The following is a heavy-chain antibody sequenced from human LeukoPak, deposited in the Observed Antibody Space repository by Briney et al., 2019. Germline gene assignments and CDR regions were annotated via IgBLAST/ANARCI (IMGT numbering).Heavy chain of an antibody. D-gene: IGHD3-3*01. Sequence: ASVKVSCKASGGTFSSYAISWVRQAPGQGLEWMGGIIPIFGTANYAQKFQGRVTITTDESTSTAYMELSSLRSEDTAVYYCARADLEWLLSAVTAFDYWGQGTLVTVSS. CDR1: GGTFSSYA. V-gene: IGHV1-69*05. CDR3: ARADLEWLLSAVTAFDY. J-gene: IGHJ4*02. CDR2: IIPIFGTA.